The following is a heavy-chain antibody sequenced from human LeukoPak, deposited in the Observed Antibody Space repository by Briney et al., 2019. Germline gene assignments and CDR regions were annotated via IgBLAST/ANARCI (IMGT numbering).Heavy chain of an antibody. CDR2: IRSKANSYAT. CDR1: GFTFSGSA. Sequence: GRSLRLSCAASGFTFSGSAMHWVRQASGKGLEWAGRIRSKANSYATAYAASVKGRFTVSRDDSKNTAYLQMNSLKTEDTAVYYCTSLYGDYLNDAFDIWGQGTMVTVSS. D-gene: IGHD4-17*01. J-gene: IGHJ3*02. V-gene: IGHV3-73*01. CDR3: TSLYGDYLNDAFDI.